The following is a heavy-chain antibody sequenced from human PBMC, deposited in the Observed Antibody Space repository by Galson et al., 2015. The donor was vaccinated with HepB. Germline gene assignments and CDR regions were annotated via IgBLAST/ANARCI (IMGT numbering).Heavy chain of an antibody. CDR3: ARGGHCSSTSCPAPYYYYYYMDV. CDR2: ISNDGTNK. V-gene: IGHV3-30-3*01. D-gene: IGHD2-2*01. Sequence: SLRLSCAASGFTFSNYAVHWVRQAPGKGLEWVAVISNDGTNKYYADSVKGRFTVSRDNSKNTLYLQMNSLRAEDTAVYYCARGGHCSSTSCPAPYYYYYYMDVWGKGTTVTVSS. CDR1: GFTFSNYA. J-gene: IGHJ6*03.